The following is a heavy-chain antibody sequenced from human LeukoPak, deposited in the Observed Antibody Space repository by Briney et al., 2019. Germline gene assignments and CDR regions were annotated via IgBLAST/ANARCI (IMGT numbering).Heavy chain of an antibody. D-gene: IGHD2-2*02. CDR2: ISYSGATT. V-gene: IGHV3-23*01. CDR3: ATFRNYLSFGSCSSIACYNSQP. CDR1: GFAFNTYA. J-gene: IGHJ5*02. Sequence: GGSLRLSCAASGFAFNTYAMSWVRQVPGKGLEWVSVISYSGATTYYADSVRGRFTISRDNSKNTLYLQMNSLRAEDTAIYYCATFRNYLSFGSCSSIACYNSQPWGQGTAVTVSS.